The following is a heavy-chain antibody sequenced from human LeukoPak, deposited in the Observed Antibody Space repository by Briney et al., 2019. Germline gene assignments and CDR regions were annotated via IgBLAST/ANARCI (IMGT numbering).Heavy chain of an antibody. Sequence: PGGSLRLSCAASGFTVSSNYMSWVRQAPGKGLEWVSVIYSGGSTYYADSVKGRFTISRDNSKNTLYLQMNSLRAEDTAVYYCARVKSYDFWSGHPGEYYFDYWGQGTLVTVSS. J-gene: IGHJ4*02. CDR2: IYSGGST. V-gene: IGHV3-53*01. D-gene: IGHD3-3*01. CDR1: GFTVSSNY. CDR3: ARVKSYDFWSGHPGEYYFDY.